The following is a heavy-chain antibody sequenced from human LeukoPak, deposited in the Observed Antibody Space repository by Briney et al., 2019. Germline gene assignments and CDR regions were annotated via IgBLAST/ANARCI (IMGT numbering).Heavy chain of an antibody. Sequence: GGSLRLSCAASGFTFSSYSMNWVRQAPGKGLEWVSSISSSNIYHADSVKGRFTISRDNAKNSVYLQMNSQRAEDTAVYYCGSMVREGEDYWGQGTLVTVSS. CDR1: GFTFSSYS. J-gene: IGHJ4*02. V-gene: IGHV3-21*01. D-gene: IGHD3-10*01. CDR3: GSMVREGEDY. CDR2: ISSSNI.